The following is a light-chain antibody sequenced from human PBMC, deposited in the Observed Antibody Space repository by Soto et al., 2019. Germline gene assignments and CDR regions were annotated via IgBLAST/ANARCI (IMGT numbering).Light chain of an antibody. V-gene: IGKV3-20*01. CDR1: QTVSSSY. J-gene: IGKJ1*01. CDR3: QQYGSSQWT. CDR2: GAS. Sequence: EIVLTQSPGTLSLSPGERATLSCRASQTVSSSYLAWYQQKPGQAPRLLIYGASSRSTGIPDRFSGSGSGTDFTLTISRLETKDFAVYYCQQYGSSQWTFGQGTKVEIK.